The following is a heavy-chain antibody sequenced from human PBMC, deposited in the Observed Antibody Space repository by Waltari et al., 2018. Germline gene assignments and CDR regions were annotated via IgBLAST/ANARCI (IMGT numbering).Heavy chain of an antibody. Sequence: EEQLVESGGGLVQPGESLRLSCAASGFTFSRYWMDWVRQAPGKGLVWVSRINSAGSSTIYAESGKGRFTISRDNAKNTLYVQMNRLRAEDTAVYYCARVATKTYSSPVPGRPYYYGMDVWGQGTTVTVSS. CDR2: INSAGSST. CDR3: ARVATKTYSSPVPGRPYYYGMDV. CDR1: GFTFSRYW. D-gene: IGHD6-13*01. V-gene: IGHV3-74*01. J-gene: IGHJ6*02.